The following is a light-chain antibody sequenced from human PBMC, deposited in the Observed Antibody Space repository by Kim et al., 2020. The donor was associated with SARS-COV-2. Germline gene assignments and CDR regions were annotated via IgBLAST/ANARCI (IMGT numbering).Light chain of an antibody. CDR1: QGIDNY. CDR2: GAS. V-gene: IGKV1-27*01. Sequence: AFVGDRVTITCRASQGIDNYLAWYQQKPGEAPKVLIDGASTLRSGVPSRFSGSGSGKDFTITISSLQPEDVANYYCQKYNGPPWTFGQGTKVDIK. CDR3: QKYNGPPWT. J-gene: IGKJ1*01.